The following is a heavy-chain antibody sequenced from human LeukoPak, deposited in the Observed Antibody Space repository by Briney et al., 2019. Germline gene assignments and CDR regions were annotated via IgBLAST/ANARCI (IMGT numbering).Heavy chain of an antibody. CDR2: IIPIFGTA. Sequence: ASVKVSCKASGGTFSSYAISWVRQAPGQGLKWMGRIIPIFGTANYAQKFQGRVTITTDESTSTAYMELSSLRSEDTAVYYCARGTLGYWFDPWGQGTLVTVSS. CDR3: ARGTLGYWFDP. V-gene: IGHV1-69*05. CDR1: GGTFSSYA. D-gene: IGHD1-1*01. J-gene: IGHJ5*02.